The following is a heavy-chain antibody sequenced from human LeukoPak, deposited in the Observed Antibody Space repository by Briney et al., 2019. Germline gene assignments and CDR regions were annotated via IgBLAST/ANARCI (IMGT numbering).Heavy chain of an antibody. Sequence: SQTLSLTSAISGDSVSINSAAWNWVRQSPSRGLEWLGRTYYRSKWYNDYAVSVKSRITINPDTSKNQFSLQLNSVTPEDTAVYYCESDSGSYYNYWGQGTLVTVSS. CDR2: TYYRSKWYN. CDR1: GDSVSINSAA. CDR3: ESDSGSYYNY. D-gene: IGHD1-26*01. V-gene: IGHV6-1*01. J-gene: IGHJ4*02.